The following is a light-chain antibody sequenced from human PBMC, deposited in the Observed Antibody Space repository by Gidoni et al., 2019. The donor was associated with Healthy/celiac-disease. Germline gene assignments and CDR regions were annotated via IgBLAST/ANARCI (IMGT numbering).Light chain of an antibody. CDR3: QQYGSSPLYT. Sequence: EIVLTQSPGTLSLSPGERATLSCRASQSVSSSYLAWYQQKPGQAPRLLIYGASSRATGIPDRFSGSGSGTDFTLTISRLEPEEFAVYYCQQYGSSPLYTFGQXTKLEIK. CDR2: GAS. V-gene: IGKV3-20*01. J-gene: IGKJ2*01. CDR1: QSVSSSY.